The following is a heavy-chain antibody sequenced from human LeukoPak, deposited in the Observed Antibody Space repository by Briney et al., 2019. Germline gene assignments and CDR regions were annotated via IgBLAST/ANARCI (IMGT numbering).Heavy chain of an antibody. J-gene: IGHJ3*02. D-gene: IGHD1-26*01. CDR3: ATSIVGATGPSEGAFDI. V-gene: IGHV3-23*01. CDR2: ISGSGGST. CDR1: GFTFNDAW. Sequence: PGGSLRLACIASGFTFNDAWMTWVRQAPGKGLEWVSAISGSGGSTYYADSVKGRFTISRDNSKNTLYLQMNSLRAEDTAVYYCATSIVGATGPSEGAFDIWGQGTMVTVSS.